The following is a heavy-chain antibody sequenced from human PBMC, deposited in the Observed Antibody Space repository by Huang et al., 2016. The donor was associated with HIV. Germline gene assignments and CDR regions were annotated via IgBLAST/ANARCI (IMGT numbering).Heavy chain of an antibody. V-gene: IGHV1-69*01. D-gene: IGHD3-10*01. CDR3: ARDIFTMNRGLDTPRFLYGMDV. J-gene: IGHJ6*02. Sequence: QVQLVQSGAEVKKPGSSVKVSCKASGGTFSSYGIMWVRQAPGQGIEWMGGIIPLFVTTHYAQKFQGRVTITADVSTSTAYMELSSLRSEDTAVYFCARDIFTMNRGLDTPRFLYGMDVWGQGTTVTVSS. CDR1: GGTFSSYG. CDR2: IIPLFVTT.